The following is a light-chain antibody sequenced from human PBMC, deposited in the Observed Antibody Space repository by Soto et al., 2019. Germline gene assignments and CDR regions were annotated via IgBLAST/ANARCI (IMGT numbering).Light chain of an antibody. Sequence: EIVMTQSPATLSVSPGERATLSCRASQSVSGNLAWYQQKPGQAPRLLIYGASTRAAGIPARFSGSGFGTEFTLTISSLQSEDFALYYCQQYDNWPPLTFGGGTKGDIK. J-gene: IGKJ4*01. V-gene: IGKV3-15*01. CDR1: QSVSGN. CDR2: GAS. CDR3: QQYDNWPPLT.